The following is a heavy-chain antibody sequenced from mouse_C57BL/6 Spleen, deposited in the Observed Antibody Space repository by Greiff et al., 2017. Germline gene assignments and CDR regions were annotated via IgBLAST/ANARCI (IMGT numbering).Heavy chain of an antibody. V-gene: IGHV1-53*01. CDR2: INPSNGGT. Sequence: QVQLQQPGTELVKPGASVKLSCKASGYTFTSYWMHWVKQRPGQGLEWIGNINPSNGGTNYNEKFKSKATLTVDKSSSTAYMQLSSLTSEDSAVYYCARSVITTVVAYYYAMDYWGQGTSVTVSS. D-gene: IGHD1-1*01. CDR1: GYTFTSYW. CDR3: ARSVITTVVAYYYAMDY. J-gene: IGHJ4*01.